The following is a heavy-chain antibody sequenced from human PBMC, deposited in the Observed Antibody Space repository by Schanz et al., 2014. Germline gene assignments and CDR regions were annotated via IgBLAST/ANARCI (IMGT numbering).Heavy chain of an antibody. J-gene: IGHJ4*02. CDR1: GITFSSHS. D-gene: IGHD2-21*01. CDR3: ARKSLVSAHYDS. V-gene: IGHV3-64*07. Sequence: EVHLVESGGGLVQPGGSLRLSCAASGITFSSHSFNWVRQAPGKGLEYVSAISHDGYSTYYADSVKGRFTISRDNSKNTLYLQMGSLRAEDVAVYYCARKSLVSAHYDSWGQGTLVTVSS. CDR2: ISHDGYST.